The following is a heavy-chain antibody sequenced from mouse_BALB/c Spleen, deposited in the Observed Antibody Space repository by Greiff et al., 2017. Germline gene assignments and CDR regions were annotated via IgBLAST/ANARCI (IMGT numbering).Heavy chain of an antibody. J-gene: IGHJ2*01. D-gene: IGHD1-1*01. Sequence: EVQRVESGGGLVQPGGSLKLSCAASGFTFSSYTMSWVRQTPEKRLEWVAYISNGGGSTYYPDTVKGRFTISRDNAKNTLYLQMSSLKSEDTAMYYCARFTTGNYFDYWGQGTTLTVSS. CDR3: ARFTTGNYFDY. CDR2: ISNGGGST. V-gene: IGHV5-12-2*01. CDR1: GFTFSSYT.